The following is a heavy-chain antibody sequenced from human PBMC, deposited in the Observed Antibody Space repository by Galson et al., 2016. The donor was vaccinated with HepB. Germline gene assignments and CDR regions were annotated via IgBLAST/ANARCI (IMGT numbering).Heavy chain of an antibody. V-gene: IGHV3-30-3*01. CDR3: ARGSIIAAGRSGMDV. J-gene: IGHJ6*02. Sequence: SLRLSCAASGFTFNTFAMHWVRQAPGKGLEWVAVTSYDGTNKYYADSVKGRFTISRDNSKNTLYLQMNSLRAEDTAVCYCARGSIIAAGRSGMDVWGRGTMVAVSS. D-gene: IGHD6-13*01. CDR2: TSYDGTNK. CDR1: GFTFNTFA.